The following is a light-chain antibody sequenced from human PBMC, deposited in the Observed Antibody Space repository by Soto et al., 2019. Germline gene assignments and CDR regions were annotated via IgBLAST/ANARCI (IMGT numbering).Light chain of an antibody. CDR3: QQYTNWPHT. J-gene: IGKJ4*01. Sequence: EIVLTQSPATLSVSPGERATLSCTASHIVSNNLAWYQQKPGQAPRLLIYDASTRATGIPARFSGSGSGTEFTLTISSLQSEDFAVYYCQQYTNWPHTFGGGTKVEIK. CDR2: DAS. CDR1: HIVSNN. V-gene: IGKV3-15*01.